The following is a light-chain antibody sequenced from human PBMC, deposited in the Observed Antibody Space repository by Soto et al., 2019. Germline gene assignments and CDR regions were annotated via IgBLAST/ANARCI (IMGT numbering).Light chain of an antibody. Sequence: HMTQSPSSLSASLGDRVTITCRASQDIKNDLGWYQQQPGKAPKLLIYATSTLPSGIPSRFSGSGSGTDFNLTSNSLQPEDVAYYYHLHNYSYPATFGPGTKVDIK. V-gene: IGKV1-6*01. CDR3: LHNYSYPAT. CDR2: ATS. CDR1: QDIKND. J-gene: IGKJ3*01.